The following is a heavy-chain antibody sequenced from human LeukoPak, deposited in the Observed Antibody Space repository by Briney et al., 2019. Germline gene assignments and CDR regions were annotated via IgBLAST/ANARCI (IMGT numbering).Heavy chain of an antibody. CDR3: ARGLGYCTSTTCLLPFDY. Sequence: GGSLRLSCAASGFTVSTYYMTWVRQAPGKGLECVSVIYSGGSTYYADSVKGRFTVSRDNSKNTLYLQMNSLSAEDTAMYYCARGLGYCTSTTCLLPFDYWGQGTLVTVSS. V-gene: IGHV3-53*01. CDR2: IYSGGST. CDR1: GFTVSTYY. D-gene: IGHD2-2*01. J-gene: IGHJ4*02.